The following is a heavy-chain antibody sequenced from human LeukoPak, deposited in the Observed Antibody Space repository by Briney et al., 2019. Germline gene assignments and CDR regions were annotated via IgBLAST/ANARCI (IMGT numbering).Heavy chain of an antibody. J-gene: IGHJ2*01. V-gene: IGHV4-34*01. CDR1: GGSFSGYY. D-gene: IGHD3-3*02. CDR2: INHSGST. Sequence: SETLSLTCAVYGGSFSGYYWSWIRQPPGKGLEWIGEINHSGSTNYNPSLKSRVTISVDTSKNQFSLKLSSVTAADTAVYYCARHLRSGYYRGNWYFDLWGRGTLVTVSS. CDR3: ARHLRSGYYRGNWYFDL.